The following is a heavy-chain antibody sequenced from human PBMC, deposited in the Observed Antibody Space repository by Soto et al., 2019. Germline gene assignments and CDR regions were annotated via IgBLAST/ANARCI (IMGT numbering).Heavy chain of an antibody. CDR3: ARFFYGDYVFNAFDI. V-gene: IGHV5-51*01. CDR1: GYSFTSYW. CDR2: IYPGDSDT. Sequence: GESLKISCKGSGYSFTSYWIGWVRQMPGKGLEWMGIIYPGDSDTRYSPSFQGQVTISADESISTAYLQWSSLKASDTAMYYCARFFYGDYVFNAFDIWGQGTMVTVSS. J-gene: IGHJ3*02. D-gene: IGHD4-17*01.